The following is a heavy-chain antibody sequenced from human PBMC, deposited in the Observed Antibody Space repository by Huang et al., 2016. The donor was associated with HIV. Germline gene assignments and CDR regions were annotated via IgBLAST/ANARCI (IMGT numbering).Heavy chain of an antibody. J-gene: IGHJ6*02. V-gene: IGHV3-7*01. Sequence: VESGGRLVQPGGSIRLSCVGSTFRFGAYWMSWVRQSPGKGLEWVASIKQDESEKYYVDSGKGRFNISRDNAKKVLFLEMNNVRVEDTATYYCATKTAAMDIWGQGTTVTVS. CDR2: IKQDESEK. CDR1: TFRFGAYW. CDR3: ATKTAAMDI. D-gene: IGHD1-7*01.